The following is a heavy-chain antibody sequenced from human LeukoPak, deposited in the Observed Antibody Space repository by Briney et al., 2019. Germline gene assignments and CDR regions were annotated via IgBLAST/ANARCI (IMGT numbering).Heavy chain of an antibody. J-gene: IGHJ4*02. CDR1: GGSISSGGYY. CDR2: IYYSGSA. V-gene: IGHV4-31*03. Sequence: SETLSLTCTVSGGSISSGGYYWSRIRQHPGKGLEWIGYIYYSGSAYYNPSLKSRVTISVDTFENQFSLKLSSVTAADTAVYYCARVNYGSATKEDYWGQGTLVTVSS. CDR3: ARVNYGSATKEDY. D-gene: IGHD3-10*01.